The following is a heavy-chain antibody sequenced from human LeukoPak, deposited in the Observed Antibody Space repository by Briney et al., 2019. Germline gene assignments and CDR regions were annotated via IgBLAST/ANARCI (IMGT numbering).Heavy chain of an antibody. V-gene: IGHV4-34*01. J-gene: IGHJ4*02. CDR1: GGSFSGYY. CDR3: ARVYSGSYFDY. D-gene: IGHD1-26*01. CDR2: INHSGST. Sequence: KASETLSLTCAVYGGSFSGYYWSWIRQPPGKGLEWIGEINHSGSTNYNPSLKSRVTISVDTSKNQFSLKLSSVTAEDTAVYYCARVYSGSYFDYWGQGTLVTVSS.